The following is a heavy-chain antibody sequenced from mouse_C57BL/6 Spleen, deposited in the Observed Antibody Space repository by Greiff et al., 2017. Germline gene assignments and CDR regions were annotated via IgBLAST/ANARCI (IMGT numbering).Heavy chain of an antibody. CDR1: GYTFTSYW. CDR3: AKSDAYYVRALGY. V-gene: IGHV1-53*01. CDR2: INPSNGGT. Sequence: QVQLQQPGTELVKPGASVKLSCKASGYTFTSYWMHWVKQRPGQGLEWIGNINPSNGGTNYNAKFKSKATLTGDKSSSTAYMQLRSLPSGDSAVHSCAKSDAYYVRALGYWGPGPSVTVSS. D-gene: IGHD2-3*01. J-gene: IGHJ4*01.